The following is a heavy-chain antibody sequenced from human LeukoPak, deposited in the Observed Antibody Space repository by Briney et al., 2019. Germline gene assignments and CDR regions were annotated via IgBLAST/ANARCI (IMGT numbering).Heavy chain of an antibody. CDR3: TRNYDSSGYTTFGY. CDR2: IYYSGST. J-gene: IGHJ4*02. Sequence: PSETLSLTCTVSGGSISTYYWSWIRPPPGKGLEWIGHIYYSGSTNYNPSPKSRVTIAVDTSKNHFSLKLSSVTAADTAVYYCTRNYDSSGYTTFGYWGRGTLVTVSS. V-gene: IGHV4-59*01. CDR1: GGSISTYY. D-gene: IGHD3-22*01.